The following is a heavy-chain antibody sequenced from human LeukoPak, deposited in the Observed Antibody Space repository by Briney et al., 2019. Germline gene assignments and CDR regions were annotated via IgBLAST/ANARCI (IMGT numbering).Heavy chain of an antibody. V-gene: IGHV1-18*01. D-gene: IGHD2-21*02. Sequence: ASVKVSCKASGYTFTTYGFNWVRQVPGQGLEWMGWLSSRDGNTKYAEKFQGRVTMTTDTSTSTAYMELRSLRSDDTAVYYCVRGAWGDVIDYWGQGTLVTVSS. CDR1: GYTFTTYG. J-gene: IGHJ4*02. CDR3: VRGAWGDVIDY. CDR2: LSSRDGNT.